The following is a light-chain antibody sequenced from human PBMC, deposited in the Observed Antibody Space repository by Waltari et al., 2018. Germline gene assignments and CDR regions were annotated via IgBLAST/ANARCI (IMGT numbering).Light chain of an antibody. V-gene: IGLV2-14*03. CDR1: SSDAGGYNY. CDR3: SSYISSSTLEL. CDR2: DVS. J-gene: IGLJ2*01. Sequence: QSALTQPASVSGSPGQSIPIPCTGTSSDAGGYNYVSWYQQHPGKAPKLMIYDVSNRPSGVSNRFSGSKSGNTASLTISGLQAEDEADYYCSSYISSSTLELFGGGTSLTVL.